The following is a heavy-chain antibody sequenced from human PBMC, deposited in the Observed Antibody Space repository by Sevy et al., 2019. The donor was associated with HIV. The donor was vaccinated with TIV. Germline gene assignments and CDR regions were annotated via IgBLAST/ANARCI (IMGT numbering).Heavy chain of an antibody. J-gene: IGHJ4*02. CDR3: ARDTYYYDSSGFFIFDS. CDR2: MNPNSGNT. V-gene: IGHV1-8*01. CDR1: GYTFTSYD. D-gene: IGHD3-22*01. Sequence: GSVKVSCKASGYTFTSYDINWVRQATGQGLEWMGWMNPNSGNTGYAQKFQGRVTMTRNTSISTAYMELSSLRSEDTAVYYCARDTYYYDSSGFFIFDSWGQGTLVTVSS.